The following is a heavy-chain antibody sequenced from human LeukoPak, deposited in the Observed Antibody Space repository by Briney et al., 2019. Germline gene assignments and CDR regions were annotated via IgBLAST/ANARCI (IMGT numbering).Heavy chain of an antibody. J-gene: IGHJ4*02. D-gene: IGHD3-22*01. CDR1: GFTFSSYA. V-gene: IGHV3-30*04. Sequence: GRSLRLSCAASGFTFSSYAMHWVRQAPGKGLEWVAVISYDGSNKYYADSVKGRFTISRDNSKNTLYLQMNTLRAEDTAVYYCARRWGSSGFNYFDYWGQGTLVTVSS. CDR2: ISYDGSNK. CDR3: ARRWGSSGFNYFDY.